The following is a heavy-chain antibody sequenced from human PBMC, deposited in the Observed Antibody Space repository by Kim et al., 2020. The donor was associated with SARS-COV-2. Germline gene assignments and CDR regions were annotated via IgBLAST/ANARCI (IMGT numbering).Heavy chain of an antibody. Sequence: GGSLRLSCAASGFTFSDSPIHWVRQASGKGLEWVGRMRSKVYSYATSYAASGKGRITISSYDSESTAYLQINSLKTEDTAVYDCTSIPGTTLAFWDA. V-gene: IGHV3-73*01. J-gene: IGHJ3*01. CDR1: GFTFSDSP. CDR2: MRSKVYSYAT. CDR3: TSIPGTTLAFWDA. D-gene: IGHD1-1*01.